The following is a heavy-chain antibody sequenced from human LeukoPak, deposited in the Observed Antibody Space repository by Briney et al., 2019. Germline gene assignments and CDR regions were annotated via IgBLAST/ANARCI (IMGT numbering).Heavy chain of an antibody. V-gene: IGHV3-48*01. D-gene: IGHD3-3*01. Sequence: GGSLRLSCAASGFTFSSYSMNWVRQAPGKGLEWVSYISSSSSTIYYADSVKGRFTISRDNAKNSLYLQMNSLRAEDTAVYYCAKEIFWSGSPLGYWGQGTLVTVSS. CDR2: ISSSSSTI. CDR1: GFTFSSYS. CDR3: AKEIFWSGSPLGY. J-gene: IGHJ4*02.